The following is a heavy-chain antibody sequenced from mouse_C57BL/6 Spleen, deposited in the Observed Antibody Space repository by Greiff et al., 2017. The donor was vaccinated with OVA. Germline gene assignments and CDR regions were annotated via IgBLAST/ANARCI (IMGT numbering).Heavy chain of an antibody. D-gene: IGHD2-5*01. CDR1: GFTFSDYY. CDR3: ARPPYSNFAWFAY. CDR2: ISNGGGST. Sequence: EVQGVESGGGLVQPGGSLKLSCAASGFTFSDYYMYWVRQTPEKRLEWVAYISNGGGSTYYPDTVKGRCTISRDNAKNTLYLQMSRLKSEDTAMYYCARPPYSNFAWFAYWGQGTLVTVSA. J-gene: IGHJ3*01. V-gene: IGHV5-12*01.